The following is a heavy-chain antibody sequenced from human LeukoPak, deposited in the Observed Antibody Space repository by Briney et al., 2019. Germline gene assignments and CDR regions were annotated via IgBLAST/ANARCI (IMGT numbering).Heavy chain of an antibody. CDR3: ARGRTTTWNSDLGRKNYYYYYMDV. D-gene: IGHD1/OR15-1a*01. Sequence: GGSLRLSCAASGFTFSTYSIYWVRQSPGKGLEWVSSISSTSGYIYYAYSVKSRFTISRDNAKNSLFLQMNSLRAEDTAVYYCARGRTTTWNSDLGRKNYYYYYMDVWGNGTTVTVSS. CDR1: GFTFSTYS. CDR2: ISSTSGYI. J-gene: IGHJ6*03. V-gene: IGHV3-21*01.